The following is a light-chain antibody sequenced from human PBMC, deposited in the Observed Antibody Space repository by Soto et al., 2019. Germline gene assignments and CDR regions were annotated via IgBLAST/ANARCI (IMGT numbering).Light chain of an antibody. J-gene: IGKJ4*01. V-gene: IGKV3-11*01. Sequence: EIVLPQSPATLSLSPGERATLSCRASQSVSSYLAWYQQKPAQAPRLLIYDASNRATGIPARFSGSGYGTDFSLAISSLEPEGFAVYYCQQRSNWPLPFGGGTKVEIK. CDR2: DAS. CDR3: QQRSNWPLP. CDR1: QSVSSY.